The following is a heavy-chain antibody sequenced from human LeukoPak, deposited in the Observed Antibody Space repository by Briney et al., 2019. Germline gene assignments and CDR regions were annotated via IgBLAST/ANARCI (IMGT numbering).Heavy chain of an antibody. D-gene: IGHD1-26*01. J-gene: IGHJ4*02. CDR2: ISTDGSST. CDR3: ATGRGTPLGF. Sequence: GGSLRLSCAASGFTFSTYWMHWVRQAPGKGLVWVSCISTDGSSTFYADSLKGRFTVSRDNAKNTLYLQMDSLRAEDTAMYYCATGRGTPLGFWGQGALVTVSS. V-gene: IGHV3-74*01. CDR1: GFTFSTYW.